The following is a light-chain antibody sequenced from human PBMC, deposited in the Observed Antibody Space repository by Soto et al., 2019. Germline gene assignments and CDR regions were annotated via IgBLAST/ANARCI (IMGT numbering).Light chain of an antibody. V-gene: IGKV3-15*01. CDR1: QRVSTN. CDR2: GAS. J-gene: IGKJ3*01. Sequence: IVMTQSPATLSVSPGERATLSCRASQRVSTNLAWYQQKPGQAPRLLIYGASTRATGIPARFSGSGSGTEFTLTITSLQSEGFAVYYCQQYNNWPLTFGPGTKVDIK. CDR3: QQYNNWPLT.